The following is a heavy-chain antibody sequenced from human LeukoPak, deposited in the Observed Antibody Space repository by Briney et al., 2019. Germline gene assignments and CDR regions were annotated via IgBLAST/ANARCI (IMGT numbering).Heavy chain of an antibody. CDR2: TYYRSKWYN. Sequence: SQTLSLTCVISGDSVSGNTAAWNWIRQSPSRGLEWLGRTYYRSKWYNDYGRSVQGRITIDPDTSKNQFSLQLNSVTPEDTAVYYCARAPWEDCAFDPWGQGTLVTVSS. CDR1: GDSVSGNTAA. V-gene: IGHV6-1*01. D-gene: IGHD1-26*01. J-gene: IGHJ5*02. CDR3: ARAPWEDCAFDP.